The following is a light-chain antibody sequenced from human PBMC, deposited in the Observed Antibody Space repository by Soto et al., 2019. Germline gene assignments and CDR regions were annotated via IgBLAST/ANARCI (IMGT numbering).Light chain of an antibody. V-gene: IGKV3D-15*01. Sequence: EIVLTQSPDTLSVSPGERATLSCRASQPVSNNLAWYQQKPGQPPRLLIYDASRRVTGIPARFSGGGSETEFTLTINRLQSEDFAVYYCQQDNRWPLTFGGGTKVEIQ. J-gene: IGKJ4*01. CDR3: QQDNRWPLT. CDR2: DAS. CDR1: QPVSNN.